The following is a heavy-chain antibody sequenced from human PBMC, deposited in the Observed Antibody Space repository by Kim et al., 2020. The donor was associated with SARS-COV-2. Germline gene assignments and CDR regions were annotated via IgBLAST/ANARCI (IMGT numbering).Heavy chain of an antibody. J-gene: IGHJ6*02. V-gene: IGHV3-7*03. CDR2: IKQDGSEK. CDR3: ARDVRYYDLWSGSYTNQNYYGMDV. D-gene: IGHD3-3*01. CDR1: GFTFSNSW. Sequence: GGSLRLSCAASGFTFSNSWMTWVRQAPGKGLEWVANIKQDGSEKYYVDSVKGRFTISRDNAKNSLYLQMNSLRAEDTAVYYCARDVRYYDLWSGSYTNQNYYGMDVWGQGTTVTVSS.